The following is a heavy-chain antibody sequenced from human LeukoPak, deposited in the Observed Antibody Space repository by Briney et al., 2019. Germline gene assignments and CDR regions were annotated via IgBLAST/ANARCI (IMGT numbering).Heavy chain of an antibody. CDR1: GFTVSSNY. J-gene: IGHJ6*02. CDR2: IYSGGST. V-gene: IGHV3-66*01. CDR3: ARALDYYYGMDV. Sequence: GGSLRLSCAASGFTVSSNYMSWVRQAPGKGLEWVSVIYSGGSTYYADSVKGRFTISRDNSKNTLYLQMNSLRAEDTAVHYCARALDYYYGMDVWGQGTTVTVSS.